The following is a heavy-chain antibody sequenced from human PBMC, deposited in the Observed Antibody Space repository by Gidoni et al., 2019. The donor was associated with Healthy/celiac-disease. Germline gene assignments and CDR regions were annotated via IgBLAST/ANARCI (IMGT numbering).Heavy chain of an antibody. D-gene: IGHD3-22*01. CDR1: GGSFSGYY. Sequence: QLQQWGAGLLKPSETLSLICAVYGGSFSGYYWSWIRQPPGKGLEWIGEINHSGSTNYNQSLKSRVTISVDTSKNPFSLKLSSVTAADTAVYYCARGKETYYYDSSGFDYWGQGTLVTVSS. J-gene: IGHJ4*02. V-gene: IGHV4-34*01. CDR3: ARGKETYYYDSSGFDY. CDR2: INHSGST.